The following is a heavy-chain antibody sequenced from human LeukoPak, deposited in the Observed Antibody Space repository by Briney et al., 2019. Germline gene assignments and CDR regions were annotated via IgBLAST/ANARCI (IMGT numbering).Heavy chain of an antibody. V-gene: IGHV4-34*01. Sequence: PSETLSLTCAVYGGSFSGYYWSWIRQPPGKGLEWIGEINHSGSTNYNPSLKSRVTISVDTSKNQFSLKLSSVTAADTAVYYCASHSGSYGAFDIWGQGTMVTVSS. CDR3: ASHSGSYGAFDI. D-gene: IGHD1-26*01. J-gene: IGHJ3*02. CDR1: GGSFSGYY. CDR2: INHSGST.